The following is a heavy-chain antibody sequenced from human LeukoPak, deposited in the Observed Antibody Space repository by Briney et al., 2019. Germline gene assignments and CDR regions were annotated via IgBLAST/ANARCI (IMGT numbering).Heavy chain of an antibody. D-gene: IGHD2-2*01. CDR1: GFTFSDYT. CDR2: IESNGNEK. CDR3: ARGVTSWPQGPYHFDY. V-gene: IGHV3-30*02. Sequence: QPGGSLRLSCAVSGFTFSDYTMNWVRQAPGKGLVWVASIESNGNEKYSSDSLKDRFTISRDNSKNTLYLQLNTVRPEDTAVFYCARGVTSWPQGPYHFDYWGQGILITVSS. J-gene: IGHJ4*02.